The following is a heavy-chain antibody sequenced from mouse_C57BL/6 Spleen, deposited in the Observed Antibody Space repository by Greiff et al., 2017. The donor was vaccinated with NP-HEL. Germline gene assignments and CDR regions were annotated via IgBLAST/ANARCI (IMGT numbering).Heavy chain of an antibody. CDR2: ISSGGSYT. CDR1: GFTFSSYG. Sequence: EVKLVESGGDLVKPGGSLKLSCAASGFTFSSYGMSWVRQTPDKRLEWVATISSGGSYTYYPDSVKGRFTISRDNAKNTLYLQMSSLKSEDTARYYWARQTTVDRAWFAYWGQGTLVTVSA. V-gene: IGHV5-6*01. D-gene: IGHD1-1*01. CDR3: ARQTTVDRAWFAY. J-gene: IGHJ3*01.